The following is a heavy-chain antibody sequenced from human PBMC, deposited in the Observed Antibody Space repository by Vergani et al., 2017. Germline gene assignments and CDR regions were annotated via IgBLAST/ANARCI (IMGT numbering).Heavy chain of an antibody. D-gene: IGHD6-19*01. CDR2: MNPNSVNT. Sequence: QVQLVQSGAEVKKPGASVKVSCKASGYTFTSYDINWVRQATGQGLEWMGWMNPNSVNTGYAQKFQGRVTMTRNTAISTAYMELSSLRSDDTAVYYCARDQYSSGWYQSLAFDYWGQGTLVTVSS. CDR1: GYTFTSYD. V-gene: IGHV1-8*01. J-gene: IGHJ4*02. CDR3: ARDQYSSGWYQSLAFDY.